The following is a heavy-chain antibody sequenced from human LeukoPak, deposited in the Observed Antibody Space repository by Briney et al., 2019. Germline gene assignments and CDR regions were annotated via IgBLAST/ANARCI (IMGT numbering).Heavy chain of an antibody. D-gene: IGHD4-11*01. CDR1: GRSFSGYY. CDR2: INHSGST. Sequence: SETLSLTCAVYGRSFSGYYWSWIRQPPGKGLEWIGEINHSGSTNYNPSLKSRVTISVDTSKNQFSLKLSSVTAADTAVYYCARGPRGTTTPRYSMDVWGQGTTVTVSS. V-gene: IGHV4-34*01. CDR3: ARGPRGTTTPRYSMDV. J-gene: IGHJ6*02.